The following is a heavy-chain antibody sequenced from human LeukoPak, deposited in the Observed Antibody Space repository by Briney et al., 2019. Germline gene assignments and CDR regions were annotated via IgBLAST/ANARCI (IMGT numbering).Heavy chain of an antibody. V-gene: IGHV3-30*03. D-gene: IGHD2-15*01. CDR3: ARAGDCSGGSCYMKGAY. CDR1: GFTFSSYG. Sequence: GGSLRHSCAASGFTFSSYGMHWVRQAPGKGLEWVAVISYDGSNKYYADSVKGRFTISRDNSKNTLYLQMNSLRAEDTAVYYCARAGDCSGGSCYMKGAYWGQGTLVTVSS. J-gene: IGHJ4*02. CDR2: ISYDGSNK.